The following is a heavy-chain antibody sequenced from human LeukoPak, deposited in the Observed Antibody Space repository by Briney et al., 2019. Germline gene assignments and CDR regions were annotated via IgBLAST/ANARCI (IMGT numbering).Heavy chain of an antibody. CDR3: FGGAFDP. Sequence: GGSLRLSCAASGFTFSSHWMTWVRQAPGKGLEWVANMNQDGSEKYYADSVKGRFTISRDNAKNSLYLQMNSLRADDTAVYYCFGGAFDPWGQGTLVTVSS. D-gene: IGHD3-16*01. CDR2: MNQDGSEK. CDR1: GFTFSSHW. V-gene: IGHV3-7*02. J-gene: IGHJ5*02.